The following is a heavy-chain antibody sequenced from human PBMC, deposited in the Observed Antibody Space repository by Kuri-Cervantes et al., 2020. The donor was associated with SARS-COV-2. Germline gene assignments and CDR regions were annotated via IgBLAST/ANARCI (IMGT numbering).Heavy chain of an antibody. D-gene: IGHD3-9*01. CDR1: GFTFSNAW. Sequence: GESLKISCAASGFTFSNAWMSWVRQAPGKGLEWVGRIKSKTDGGTTDYAAPVKGRFTISRDDSENTLYLQMNSLKTEDTAVYYCTTPDYDILTGYYPYYYYYGMDVWGQGTTVTVSS. CDR3: TTPDYDILTGYYPYYYYYGMDV. V-gene: IGHV3-15*01. J-gene: IGHJ6*02. CDR2: IKSKTDGGTT.